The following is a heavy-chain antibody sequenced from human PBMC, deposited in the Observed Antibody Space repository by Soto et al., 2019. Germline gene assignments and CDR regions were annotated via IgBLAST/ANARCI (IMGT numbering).Heavy chain of an antibody. CDR2: IYYSGRN. J-gene: IGHJ4*02. V-gene: IGHV4-39*01. Sequence: QLQLQESGPGLVKPSETLSLTCTVSGDSISSSSYFWGWVRQPPGKGLEWIGSIYYSGRNYYNPSLKSRVTIFVDTSKNHFSLKLSSVTAADTAVYYCARHLGEGYFDYWGQGTLVTVSS. CDR3: ARHLGEGYFDY. CDR1: GDSISSSSYF.